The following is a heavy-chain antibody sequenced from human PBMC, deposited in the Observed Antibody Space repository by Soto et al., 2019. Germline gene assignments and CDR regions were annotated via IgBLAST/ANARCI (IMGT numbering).Heavy chain of an antibody. CDR2: ISGSGGST. J-gene: IGHJ6*02. CDR3: ARDPPYYDFRLAV. D-gene: IGHD3-3*01. CDR1: GFTFSSYA. V-gene: IGHV3-23*01. Sequence: PGGSLRLSCAASGFTFSSYAMSWVRQAPGKGLEWVSAISGSGGSTYYADSVKGRFTISRDNSKNTVYLQMNSLRAEDTAVYYCARDPPYYDFRLAVWAQRTTVTVSS.